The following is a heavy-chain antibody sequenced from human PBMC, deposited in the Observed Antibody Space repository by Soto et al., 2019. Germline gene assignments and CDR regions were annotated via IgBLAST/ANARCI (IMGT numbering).Heavy chain of an antibody. J-gene: IGHJ4*02. V-gene: IGHV4-39*02. Sequence: SETLSLTCTVSGGSISSSSYYWGWIRQPPGKGLEWIGSIYYSGNTYYNPSLKSRVTISVDTAKNQFSLKLSSVTPEDTAVYFCAREAAGSFDSWGQGTLVTVSS. CDR2: IYYSGNT. D-gene: IGHD2-15*01. CDR1: GGSISSSSYY. CDR3: AREAAGSFDS.